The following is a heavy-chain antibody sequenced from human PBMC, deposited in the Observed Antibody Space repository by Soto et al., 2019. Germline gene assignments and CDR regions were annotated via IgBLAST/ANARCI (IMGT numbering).Heavy chain of an antibody. D-gene: IGHD3-16*01. CDR2: ISGSGGST. CDR1: GFTFSSYA. V-gene: IGHV3-23*01. Sequence: EVQLLESGGGLVQPGGSLRLSCAASGFTFSSYAMSWVRQAPGKGLEWVSAISGSGGSTYYADSVKGRFTISRDNSKNAMYLQMNSLRAEDTAVYYCAKDQGLLGYFDYWGQGTLVTVSS. CDR3: AKDQGLLGYFDY. J-gene: IGHJ4*02.